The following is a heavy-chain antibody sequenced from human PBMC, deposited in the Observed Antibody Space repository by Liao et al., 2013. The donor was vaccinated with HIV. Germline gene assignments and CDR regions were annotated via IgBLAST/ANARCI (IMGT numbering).Heavy chain of an antibody. CDR3: ARGGIWAFDI. D-gene: IGHD3-3*02. Sequence: QVQLQESGPGLVKPSETLSLTCTVSGGSISSYYWSWIRQPPGKGLEWIGYIYYSGSTNYNPVPQESSHHISRHVHQPVLPEAELCDRRGHGYVYCARGGIWAFDIWGQGTVVTVSA. CDR1: GGSISSYY. V-gene: IGHV4-59*12. J-gene: IGHJ3*02. CDR2: IYYSGST.